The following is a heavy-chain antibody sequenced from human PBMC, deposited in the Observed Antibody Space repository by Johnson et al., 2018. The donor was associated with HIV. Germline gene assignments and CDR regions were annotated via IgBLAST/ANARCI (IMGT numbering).Heavy chain of an antibody. CDR3: ARGSQEMVTIWNAFDI. V-gene: IGHV3-30*03. D-gene: IGHD5-24*01. Sequence: QMQLVESGGGVVQPGRSLRLSCAASGFTFSSYAMHWVRQAPGKGLEWVAAISYDEIDKYYADSVTGRFTVSRDNSKNTLYLQMNSLRGEDTAVYYCARGSQEMVTIWNAFDIWGQGTMVTVSS. CDR2: ISYDEIDK. CDR1: GFTFSSYA. J-gene: IGHJ3*02.